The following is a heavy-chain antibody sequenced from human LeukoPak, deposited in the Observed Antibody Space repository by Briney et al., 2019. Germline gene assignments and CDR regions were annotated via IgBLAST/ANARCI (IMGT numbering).Heavy chain of an antibody. J-gene: IGHJ4*02. CDR3: AREGDYDILTGYSAVLDY. D-gene: IGHD3-9*01. CDR1: GYTFTGYY. Sequence: ASVKVSCKASGYTFTGYYMHWVRQAPGQGLEWMGWINPNSGGTNYAQKLQGRVTMTRDTSISTAYMELSRLRSDDTAVYYCAREGDYDILTGYSAVLDYWGQGTLVTVSS. V-gene: IGHV1-2*02. CDR2: INPNSGGT.